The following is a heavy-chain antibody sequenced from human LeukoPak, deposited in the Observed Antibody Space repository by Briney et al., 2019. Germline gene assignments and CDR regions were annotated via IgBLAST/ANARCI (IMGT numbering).Heavy chain of an antibody. V-gene: IGHV3-21*01. Sequence: PGGSLRLSCAASGFTFSSYSMNWVRQAPGKGLEWVSSISSSSSYIYYADSVKGRFTISRDNAKNSLYLQMNSLRAEDMAVYYCARDGPYDFWSGYYRDYWGQGTLVTVSS. D-gene: IGHD3-3*01. CDR1: GFTFSSYS. CDR2: ISSSSSYI. J-gene: IGHJ4*02. CDR3: ARDGPYDFWSGYYRDY.